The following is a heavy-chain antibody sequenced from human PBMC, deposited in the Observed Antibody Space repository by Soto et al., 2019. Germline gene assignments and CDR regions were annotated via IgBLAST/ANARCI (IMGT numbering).Heavy chain of an antibody. V-gene: IGHV3-30*18. Sequence: QVQLVESGGGVVQPGRSLRLSCAASGFTFSSYGMHWVRQAPGKGLEWVAVISYDGSNKYYADSVKGRFTISRDNSKNPLYLQMNSLRAEDTAVYYCAKGGLIAAAGYFDYWGQGTLVTVSS. D-gene: IGHD6-13*01. CDR3: AKGGLIAAAGYFDY. CDR1: GFTFSSYG. CDR2: ISYDGSNK. J-gene: IGHJ4*02.